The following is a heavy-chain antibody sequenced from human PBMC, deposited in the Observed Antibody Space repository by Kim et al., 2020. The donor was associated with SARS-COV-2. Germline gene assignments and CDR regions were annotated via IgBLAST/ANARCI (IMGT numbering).Heavy chain of an antibody. V-gene: IGHV4-30-2*04. Sequence: NPTLKTRVTNPVDTAKNPFSLNVSSVTAADTAVYYCARGPYGSGSFFDYWGQGTLVTVSS. J-gene: IGHJ4*02. CDR3: ARGPYGSGSFFDY. D-gene: IGHD3-10*01.